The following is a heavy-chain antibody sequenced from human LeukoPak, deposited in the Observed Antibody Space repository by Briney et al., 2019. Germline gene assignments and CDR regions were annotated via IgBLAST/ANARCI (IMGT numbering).Heavy chain of an antibody. V-gene: IGHV4-39*01. J-gene: IGHJ5*02. D-gene: IGHD3-16*01. CDR2: IYYSGIT. Sequence: PSETLSLXCTVSGGSISSSSYYWGWIRQPPGKGQEWIGSIYYSGITYYNPSLKSRVTISVDTSKNQFSLKLSSVTAADMAVYYCARRPYGMNWFDPWGQGTLVTVSS. CDR1: GGSISSSSYY. CDR3: ARRPYGMNWFDP.